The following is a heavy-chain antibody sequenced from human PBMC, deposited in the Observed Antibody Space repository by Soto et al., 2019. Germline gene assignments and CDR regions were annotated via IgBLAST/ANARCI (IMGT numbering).Heavy chain of an antibody. CDR3: AKDRQHSRYKGLDV. CDR2: ISDTGGVT. D-gene: IGHD1-1*01. V-gene: IGHV3-23*01. Sequence: EVHLLESGGGLIQPGGSLTLSCAASGFTFSDYAMSWVRQVPGKGLEWVSAISDTGGVTNYVDSVKGRFTISRDNSKNTLYLQRNSLRVDETAIYYCAKDRQHSRYKGLDVWGQGTTVTVSS. CDR1: GFTFSDYA. J-gene: IGHJ6*02.